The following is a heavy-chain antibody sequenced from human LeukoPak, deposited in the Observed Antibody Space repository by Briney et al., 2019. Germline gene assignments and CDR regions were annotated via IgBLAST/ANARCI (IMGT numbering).Heavy chain of an antibody. CDR1: GGTFSSYA. CDR3: ARESIPNRNSPIDAFDI. J-gene: IGHJ3*02. D-gene: IGHD1-14*01. Sequence: GASVKVSCKASGGTFSSYAISWVRQAPGQGLEWMGGIIPIFGTANYAQKFQGRVTITADESTSTAYMELSSLRSEDTAVYYCARESIPNRNSPIDAFDIWGQGTMVTVSS. CDR2: IIPIFGTA. V-gene: IGHV1-69*13.